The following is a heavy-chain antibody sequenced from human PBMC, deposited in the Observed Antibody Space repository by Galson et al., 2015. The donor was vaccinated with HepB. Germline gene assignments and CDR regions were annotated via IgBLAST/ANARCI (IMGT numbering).Heavy chain of an antibody. CDR1: GYSFTDYY. J-gene: IGHJ4*02. V-gene: IGHV1-2*04. D-gene: IGHD2-2*01. CDR3: ARLEADCSSTSCSPDY. Sequence: SVKVSCKASGYSFTDYYMHWVRQAPGQGLEWMGWINPNSGGTNYAQNFQGWVTMTRDTSISTAYMELSRLRSDDTAVYYCARLEADCSSTSCSPDYWGQGTLVTVSS. CDR2: INPNSGGT.